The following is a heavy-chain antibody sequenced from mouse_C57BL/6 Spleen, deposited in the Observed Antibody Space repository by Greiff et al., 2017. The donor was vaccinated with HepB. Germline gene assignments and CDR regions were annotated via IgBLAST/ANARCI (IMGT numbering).Heavy chain of an antibody. CDR3: TREGTGTRAWFAY. CDR2: IDPETGGT. Sequence: QVQLQQSGAELVRPGASVTLSCKASGYTFTVYEMHWVKQTPVHGLEWIGAIDPETGGTAYNQKFKGKAILTADKSSSTAYMELRSLTSEDSAVYYCTREGTGTRAWFAYWGQGTLVTVSA. J-gene: IGHJ3*01. D-gene: IGHD4-1*01. V-gene: IGHV1-15*01. CDR1: GYTFTVYE.